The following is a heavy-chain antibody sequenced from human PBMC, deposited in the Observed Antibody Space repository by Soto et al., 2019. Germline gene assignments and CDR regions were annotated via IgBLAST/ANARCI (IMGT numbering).Heavy chain of an antibody. CDR1: GGSISSYY. Sequence: PSETLSLTCTVSGGSISSYYWSWIRQPPGKGLEWIGYIYYSGSTNYNPSLKSRVTISVDTSKNQFSLKLSSVTAADTAVYYCARDGDDGDYHAKYNWFDSWGQGTLVTVSS. CDR2: IYYSGST. D-gene: IGHD4-17*01. V-gene: IGHV4-59*01. J-gene: IGHJ5*01. CDR3: ARDGDDGDYHAKYNWFDS.